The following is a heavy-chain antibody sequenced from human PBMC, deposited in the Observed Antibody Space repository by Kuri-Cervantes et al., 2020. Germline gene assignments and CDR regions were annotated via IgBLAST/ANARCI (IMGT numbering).Heavy chain of an antibody. J-gene: IGHJ4*02. CDR2: ISSSSTI. D-gene: IGHD5-12*01. CDR1: GFSFSDYY. V-gene: IGHV3-69-1*01. Sequence: GGSLRLSCAASGFSFSDYYMKWVRQAPGKGLEWVSSISSSSTIYYADSVKGRFTISRDNAKNSLYLQMNSLRAEDTAVYYCAREVATRGGGPGYWGQGTLVTVSS. CDR3: AREVATRGGGPGY.